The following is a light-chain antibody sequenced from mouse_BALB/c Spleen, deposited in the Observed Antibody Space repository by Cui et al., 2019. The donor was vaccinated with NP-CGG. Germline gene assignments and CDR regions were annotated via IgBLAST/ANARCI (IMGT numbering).Light chain of an antibody. CDR3: ALCYSNHWV. CDR2: GTN. J-gene: IGLJ1*01. Sequence: QAVVTQESALITSPGETVTLTCRTSTGAVTTSNYANWVQEKPDHLFTGLIGGTNNRVPGVPARFSGSLNGDKAALTITGAQTEDETIYFCALCYSNHWVFGGGTKLTFL. CDR1: TGAVTTSNY. V-gene: IGLV1*01.